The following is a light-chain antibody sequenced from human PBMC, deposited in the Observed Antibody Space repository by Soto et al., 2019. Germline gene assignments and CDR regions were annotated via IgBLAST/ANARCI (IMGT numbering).Light chain of an antibody. Sequence: DIVMTQSPDSLAVSLGERATINCKSSQSVLYSSNNKNYLAWYQQKPGQPPKVLIYWASTRESGVPDRFSGCGSGTDFTLTISSLQAEDVAVYYCQQYYSTLLTFGGGTKVEIK. CDR3: QQYYSTLLT. CDR2: WAS. CDR1: QSVLYSSNNKNY. V-gene: IGKV4-1*01. J-gene: IGKJ4*01.